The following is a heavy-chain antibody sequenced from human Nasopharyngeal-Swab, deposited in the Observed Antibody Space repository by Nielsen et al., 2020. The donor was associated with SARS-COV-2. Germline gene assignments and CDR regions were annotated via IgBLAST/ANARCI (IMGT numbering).Heavy chain of an antibody. CDR3: ARGFIVATIFHYYYYMDV. Sequence: ASVKVSCKASGYTFTSYAMHWVGQDPGQRLEWMGWINAGNGNTKYSQKSQGRVTMTRNTSISTAYMELSSLRSEDTAVYYCARGFIVATIFHYYYYMDVWGKGTTVTVSS. J-gene: IGHJ6*03. CDR2: INAGNGNT. V-gene: IGHV1-3*01. CDR1: GYTFTSYA. D-gene: IGHD5-12*01.